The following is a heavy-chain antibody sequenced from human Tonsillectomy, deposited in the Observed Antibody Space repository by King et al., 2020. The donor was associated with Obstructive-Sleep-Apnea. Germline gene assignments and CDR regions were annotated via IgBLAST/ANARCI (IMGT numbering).Heavy chain of an antibody. CDR2: INPSGGST. Sequence: VQLVESGAEVKKPGASVKVSCKASGYTFTSYYMHWVRQAPGQGLEWMGIINPSGGSTSYAQKFQGRVTMTRDTSTSPVYMELSSLRSEDTAVYYCARGTKQYSSSWSPYNWFDPWGQGTLVTVSS. J-gene: IGHJ5*02. CDR3: ARGTKQYSSSWSPYNWFDP. CDR1: GYTFTSYY. D-gene: IGHD6-13*01. V-gene: IGHV1-46*01.